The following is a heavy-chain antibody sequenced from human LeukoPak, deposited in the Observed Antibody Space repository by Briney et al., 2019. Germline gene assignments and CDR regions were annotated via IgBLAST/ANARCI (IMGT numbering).Heavy chain of an antibody. V-gene: IGHV4-61*02. CDR3: ARDRGYYGSDV. J-gene: IGHJ6*04. Sequence: SETLSLTCTVSGGSVRSGSYYWSWIRQPAGKGLEWIGRIYTSGSTNYNPSLKSRVTISVDTSKNQFSLKLSSVTAADTAVYYCARDRGYYGSDVWGKGTTVTVSS. CDR2: IYTSGST. CDR1: GGSVRSGSYY.